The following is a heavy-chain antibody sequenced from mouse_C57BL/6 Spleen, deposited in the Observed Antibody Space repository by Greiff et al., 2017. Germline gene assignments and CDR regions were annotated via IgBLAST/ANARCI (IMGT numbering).Heavy chain of an antibody. Sequence: QVQLKQSGAELVRPGASVTLSCKASGYTFTDYEMHWVKQTPVHGLEWIGAIDPETGGTDYNQKFKGKAILTVDKSSSTAYMELRSLASEDSAVYYCTRRPRFAYWGQGTLVTVSA. CDR2: IDPETGGT. V-gene: IGHV1-15*01. CDR1: GYTFTDYE. CDR3: TRRPRFAY. J-gene: IGHJ3*01.